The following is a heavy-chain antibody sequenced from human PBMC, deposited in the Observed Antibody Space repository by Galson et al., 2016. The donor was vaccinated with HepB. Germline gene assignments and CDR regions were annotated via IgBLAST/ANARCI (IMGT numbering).Heavy chain of an antibody. CDR1: GFTFNIFA. CDR2: ISPRDGLT. J-gene: IGHJ4*02. Sequence: SLRLSCAASGFTFNIFAMSWVRQAPGKGLQWVSTISPRDGLTYYADSVRGRFTISRDNSRNTLHLQMNSLTADDTAVYFCALLPWGGRWYGDWGQGTLVSISS. V-gene: IGHV3-23*01. CDR3: ALLPWGGRWYGD. D-gene: IGHD6-13*01.